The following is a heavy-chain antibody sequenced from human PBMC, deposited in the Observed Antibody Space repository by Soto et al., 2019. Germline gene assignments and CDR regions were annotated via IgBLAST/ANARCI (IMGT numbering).Heavy chain of an antibody. V-gene: IGHV1-69*02. CDR3: ASSYGSGYRAFDY. CDR1: GDTFTFYS. CDR2: INPILSMS. D-gene: IGHD3-10*01. J-gene: IGHJ4*02. Sequence: QVQLVQSGAEVKKPGSSVRVSCKASGDTFTFYSINWVRQAPGLGLEWMGRINPILSMSNYAQRFQGRVPMTADKSTSTAYMELSRLRSEDTAMYYCASSYGSGYRAFDYWGQGALVTVSS.